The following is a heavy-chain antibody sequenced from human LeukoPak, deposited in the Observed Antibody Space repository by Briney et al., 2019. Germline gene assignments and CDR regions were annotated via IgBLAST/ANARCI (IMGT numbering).Heavy chain of an antibody. CDR2: IYYSGKT. J-gene: IGHJ3*02. Sequence: SETLSLTCTVSGGSISTSSYHWGWFRQPPGKALECIGTIYYSGKTYYNPSINSRFTISIHTSKTELSLKLSSVHAADRAVYYCARSGPPAGRPDAFDIWGQGTMATVSS. V-gene: IGHV4-39*07. CDR1: GGSISTSSYH. CDR3: ARSGPPAGRPDAFDI. D-gene: IGHD2-2*01.